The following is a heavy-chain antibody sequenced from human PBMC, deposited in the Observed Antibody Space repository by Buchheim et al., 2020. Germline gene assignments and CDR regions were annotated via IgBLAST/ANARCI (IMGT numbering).Heavy chain of an antibody. J-gene: IGHJ6*02. V-gene: IGHV3-7*04. CDR2: IKQDGSEK. CDR1: GFTFSSYW. Sequence: EVQLVESGGGLVQPGGSLRLSCAASGFTFSSYWMSWVRQAPGKGLEWVANIKQDGSEKSYVDSVKGRFTISRDNAKNSLYLQMNSLRAEDTAVYYCARVSPSGWYRSYYYYYGMDVWGQGTT. CDR3: ARVSPSGWYRSYYYYYGMDV. D-gene: IGHD6-19*01.